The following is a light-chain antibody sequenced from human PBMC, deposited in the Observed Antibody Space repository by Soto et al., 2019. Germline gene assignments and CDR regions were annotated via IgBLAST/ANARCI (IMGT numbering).Light chain of an antibody. Sequence: QSVLTQPASVSESPGQSITISCTGTSSDVGAYNYVSWYQQHPGKAPKLMIYEVSNRPSGVPDRFSGSKSGNTASLTISGLPAEDEGDYYCSSYTTSGTYVFGTGTKLTVL. J-gene: IGLJ1*01. CDR2: EVS. CDR1: SSDVGAYNY. V-gene: IGLV2-14*01. CDR3: SSYTTSGTYV.